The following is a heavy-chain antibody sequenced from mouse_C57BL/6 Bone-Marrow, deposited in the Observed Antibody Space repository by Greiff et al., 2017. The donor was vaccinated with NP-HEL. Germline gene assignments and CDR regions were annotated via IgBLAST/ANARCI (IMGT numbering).Heavy chain of an antibody. Sequence: VQLQQSGAELVRPGASVKLSCTASGFNITDDYMHWVKQRPEQGLEWIGWIDPENGDTEYASKFQGKATITADTSSNTAYLQLSSLTSEDTAVYYCTTYGSSYVAWFAYWGQGTLVTVSA. CDR3: TTYGSSYVAWFAY. J-gene: IGHJ3*01. D-gene: IGHD1-1*01. CDR2: IDPENGDT. CDR1: GFNITDDY. V-gene: IGHV14-4*01.